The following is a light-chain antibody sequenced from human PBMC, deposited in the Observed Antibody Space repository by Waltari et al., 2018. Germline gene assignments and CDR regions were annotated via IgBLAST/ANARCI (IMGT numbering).Light chain of an antibody. CDR2: SNN. CDR3: AAWDDSLNTAV. CDR1: SSNIGNNT. V-gene: IGLV1-44*01. Sequence: QSVLTQPPSASGTPGQRVTISCSGSSSNIGNNTVNWYQQLPGPAPKLIIYSNNQRPSGFPDRLSGSKSGTSASLAFSGLQSEDEADYYCAAWDDSLNTAVFGGGTQLTVL. J-gene: IGLJ7*01.